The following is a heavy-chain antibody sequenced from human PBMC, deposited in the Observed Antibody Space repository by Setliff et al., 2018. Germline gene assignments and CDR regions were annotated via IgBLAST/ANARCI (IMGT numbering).Heavy chain of an antibody. Sequence: GGSLRLSCAASGFTFSSYAMSWVRQAPGKGLEWVSAISGSGGSTYYADSVKRRFTISRDTSKNMLYLQMYSLRAEDTAVYYCAKGGTEHYYYYMDVWGKGTTVTVSS. V-gene: IGHV3-23*01. CDR2: ISGSGGST. CDR1: GFTFSSYA. CDR3: AKGGTEHYYYYMDV. J-gene: IGHJ6*03.